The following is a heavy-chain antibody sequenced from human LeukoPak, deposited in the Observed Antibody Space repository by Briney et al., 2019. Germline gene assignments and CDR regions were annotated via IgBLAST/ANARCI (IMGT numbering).Heavy chain of an antibody. D-gene: IGHD3-10*01. CDR3: ARVMWFGELSFDY. J-gene: IGHJ4*02. V-gene: IGHV5-51*01. Sequence: GESLKISCKASGYNFASSWIGWVRQMPGKGLEWMGIIYPGDSDTRYSPSFQGQVTISADKSISTAYLQWSSLKASDTAMYYCARVMWFGELSFDYWGQGTLVTVSS. CDR2: IYPGDSDT. CDR1: GYNFASSW.